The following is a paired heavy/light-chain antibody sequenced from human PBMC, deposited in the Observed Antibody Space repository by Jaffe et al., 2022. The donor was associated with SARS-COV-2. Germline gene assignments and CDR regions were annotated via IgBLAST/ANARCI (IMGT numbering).Heavy chain of an antibody. CDR1: GYIFTSYG. J-gene: IGHJ5*02. V-gene: IGHV1-18*01. CDR3: ARELTMPRGRWFDP. D-gene: IGHD3-10*01. Sequence: QVQLVQSGAEVKKSGASVKVSCKASGYIFTSYGISWVRQAPGQGLEWMGWISANNGNTNYAQKFQGRVTMTTDTTTNTAYMDLRSLRSDDTAVYYCARELTMPRGRWFDPWGQGTLVTVSS. CDR2: ISANNGNT.
Light chain of an antibody. CDR2: AAS. CDR3: QQANSFPWT. V-gene: IGKV1-12*01. J-gene: IGKJ1*01. Sequence: DIQMTQSPSSVSASVGDRVTITCRASHGISTWLAWYQQKPGKAPKLLIYAASSLKSGVPSRFSGSGSGTDFTLTISSLQPEDLATYYCQQANSFPWTFGQGTKVEIK. CDR1: HGISTW.